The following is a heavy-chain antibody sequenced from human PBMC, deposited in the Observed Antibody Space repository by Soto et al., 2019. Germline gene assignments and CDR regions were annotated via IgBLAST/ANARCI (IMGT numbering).Heavy chain of an antibody. Sequence: ESLTLSFAASGFTFSIYSMNWFRQAPGQGLEWVSYISSSSSTIYYSDSVKGRFTISRDNAKNSLYLQMNSLRDEYTAVYYCARRPDTAIVYGDYWGNGNPGTVAS. D-gene: IGHD5-18*01. CDR3: ARRPDTAIVYGDY. CDR2: ISSSSSTI. CDR1: GFTFSIYS. J-gene: IGHJ4*01. V-gene: IGHV3-48*02.